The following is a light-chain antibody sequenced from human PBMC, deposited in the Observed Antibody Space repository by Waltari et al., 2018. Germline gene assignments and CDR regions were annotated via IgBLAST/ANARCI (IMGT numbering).Light chain of an antibody. J-gene: IGKJ1*01. Sequence: DIQMTQSASTLSASVGDRVTITCRASESINSWLAWHQQKPGKAPELLSFKASTVESGVPSRFSGSGSGTEFTLTISSLQPDDFATYYCQQYYRPPWTFGQGTKVDIK. CDR2: KAS. V-gene: IGKV1-5*03. CDR1: ESINSW. CDR3: QQYYRPPWT.